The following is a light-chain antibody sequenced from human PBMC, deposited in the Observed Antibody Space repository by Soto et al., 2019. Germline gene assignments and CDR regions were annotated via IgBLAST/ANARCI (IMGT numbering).Light chain of an antibody. CDR1: NIGSES. Sequence: SYELTQPPSVSVVPGKTARSTWGGNNIGSESVHWYQQRPGQAPVLVIHYDSGRPSGIPDRFSGSNSGNTATLTIGGVEAGDEADYYCQVWDTTSDHKVFGGRTMLTVL. J-gene: IGLJ3*02. CDR3: QVWDTTSDHKV. CDR2: YDS. V-gene: IGLV3-21*04.